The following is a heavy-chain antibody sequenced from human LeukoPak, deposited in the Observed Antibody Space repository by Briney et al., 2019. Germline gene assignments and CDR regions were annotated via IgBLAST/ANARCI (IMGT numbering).Heavy chain of an antibody. CDR3: TTAAGFGFWSGSDDAFDI. D-gene: IGHD3-3*01. Sequence: GGSLRLSCAASGFTVSSNYMSWVRQAPGKGLEWVSVIYSGGSTHYAAPVKGRFTISRDDSKNTLYLQMNSLKTEDTAVYYCTTAAGFGFWSGSDDAFDIWGQGTMVTVSS. J-gene: IGHJ3*02. CDR1: GFTVSSNY. V-gene: IGHV3-66*01. CDR2: IYSGGST.